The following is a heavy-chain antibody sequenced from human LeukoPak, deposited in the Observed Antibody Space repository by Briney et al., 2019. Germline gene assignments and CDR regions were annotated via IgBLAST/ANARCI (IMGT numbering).Heavy chain of an antibody. CDR3: ARGWGHPSYYFDY. CDR1: GGSFSGYY. CDR2: INHSGST. V-gene: IGHV4-34*01. J-gene: IGHJ4*02. D-gene: IGHD3-16*01. Sequence: SETLSLTCAVYGGSFSGYYWSWIRQPPGKGLEWIGEINHSGSTNYNPSLKSRVTISVDTPKNQFSLKLSSVTAADTAVYYCARGWGHPSYYFDYWGQGTLVTVSS.